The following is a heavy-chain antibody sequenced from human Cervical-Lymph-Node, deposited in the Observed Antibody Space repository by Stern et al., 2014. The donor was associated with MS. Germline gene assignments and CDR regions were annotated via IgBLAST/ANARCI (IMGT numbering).Heavy chain of an antibody. CDR3: AKGLFFSSFDF. CDR2: TSGSGATT. J-gene: IGHJ4*02. V-gene: IGHV3-23*04. CDR1: GFTFNTYG. Sequence: VQLVQSGGGLAQPGGSLRLSCAASGFTFNTYGLSWVRQAPGQGLEWVSATSGSGATTFSADSVKGRFSVSRDNSKNSLYLQMNSLRVEDTAMYYCAKGLFFSSFDFWGQGTLVTVSS. D-gene: IGHD2-2*01.